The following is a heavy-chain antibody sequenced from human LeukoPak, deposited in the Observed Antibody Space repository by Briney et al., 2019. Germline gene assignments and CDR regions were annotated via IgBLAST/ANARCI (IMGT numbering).Heavy chain of an antibody. Sequence: HGESLKISCKGSGYIFTSYWIGWVRQMPGKGLEWMGIIYLGASDTRYSPSFQGQVTISADKSISTAYLQWSSLKASDTAIYYCASPRSSVLTSAFDIWGQGTMVTVSS. CDR2: IYLGASDT. CDR3: ASPRSSVLTSAFDI. D-gene: IGHD3-16*01. V-gene: IGHV5-51*01. CDR1: GYIFTSYW. J-gene: IGHJ3*02.